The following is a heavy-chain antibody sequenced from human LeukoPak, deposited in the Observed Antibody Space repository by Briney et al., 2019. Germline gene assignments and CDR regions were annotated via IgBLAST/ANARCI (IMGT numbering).Heavy chain of an antibody. V-gene: IGHV3-23*01. J-gene: IGHJ4*02. Sequence: GGSLRLSCAASGFTFSSYAMSWVRQAPGKGLEWVSSVSSSGDRTFYADSVEDRFTISRDNSKNTLYLQMSRLRAEDTAVYYCAKDRPNYHESNGHYYRRDGDYWGQGTLVTVSS. CDR3: AKDRPNYHESNGHYYRRDGDY. D-gene: IGHD3-22*01. CDR1: GFTFSSYA. CDR2: VSSSGDRT.